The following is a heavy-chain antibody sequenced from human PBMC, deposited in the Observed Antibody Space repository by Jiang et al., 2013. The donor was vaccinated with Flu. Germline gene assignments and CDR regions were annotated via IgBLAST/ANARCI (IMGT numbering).Heavy chain of an antibody. D-gene: IGHD3-16*01. CDR3: AREKPDRTYVHSYGMDV. CDR1: GFTFNTYT. V-gene: IGHV3-21*01. CDR2: ISITSKYV. Sequence: LLESGGGLVTPGGSLRLSCAASGFTFNTYTMNWVRQAPGKGLEWVSSISITSKYVYYGNSVKGRFTISRDNARNLLFLQMDSLRAEDTAVYYCAREKPDRTYVHSYGMDVWGPGTTVTVSS. J-gene: IGHJ6*02.